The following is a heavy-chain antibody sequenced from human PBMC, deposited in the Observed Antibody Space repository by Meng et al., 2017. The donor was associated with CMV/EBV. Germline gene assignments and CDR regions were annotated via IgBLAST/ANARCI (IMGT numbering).Heavy chain of an antibody. CDR3: VRDHNWGPDY. D-gene: IGHD1-1*01. V-gene: IGHV1-2*02. J-gene: IGHJ4*02. Sequence: QGQLVQPGAAVKSPGASVKVSCQTSGYRFSDHYMHWVRQAPGQGLEWMGWIYPNSGGTHYAQKFQDRVTMTRDTSISTVYMELSRLTSDDTAVYYCVRDHNWGPDYWGQGTLVTVSS. CDR1: GYRFSDHY. CDR2: IYPNSGGT.